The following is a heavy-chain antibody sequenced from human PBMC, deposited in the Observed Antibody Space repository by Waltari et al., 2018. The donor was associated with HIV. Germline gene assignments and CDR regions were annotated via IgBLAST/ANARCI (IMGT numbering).Heavy chain of an antibody. CDR2: IKSKTDEGTT. V-gene: IGHV3-15*01. D-gene: IGHD1-7*01. J-gene: IGHJ4*02. CDR1: GFTFSNAW. Sequence: EVQLVESGGGLVKPGGSFRLSCEASGFTFSNAWMSWVRQTPGKGLEWVGRIKSKTDEGTTDYAAPVKGRFTISRDDSQNTLYLQMNSLKTEDTAVYYCTTRGETATTLDYWGQGTLVTVSS. CDR3: TTRGETATTLDY.